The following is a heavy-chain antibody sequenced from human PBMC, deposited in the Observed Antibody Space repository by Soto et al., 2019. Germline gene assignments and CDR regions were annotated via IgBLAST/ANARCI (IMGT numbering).Heavy chain of an antibody. CDR3: ARDPTPDY. CDR2: ISSSSTYI. J-gene: IGHJ4*02. V-gene: IGHV3-21*01. Sequence: GGSLRLSCAASGLTFSTYNMNWVRQAPGKGLEWVSSISSSSTYIYYADSVKGRFTISRDNAKTSLYLQMNSLRAEDTAVYYCARDPTPDYWGQGTLVTVSS. CDR1: GLTFSTYN.